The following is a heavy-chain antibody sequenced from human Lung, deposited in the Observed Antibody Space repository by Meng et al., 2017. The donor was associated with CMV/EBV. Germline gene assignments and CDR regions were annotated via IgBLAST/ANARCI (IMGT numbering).Heavy chain of an antibody. V-gene: IGHV4-39*07. CDR2: IYYSGST. CDR1: GGPISSSSYY. D-gene: IGHD2-2*02. Sequence: SXTLSLXCTVSGGPISSSSYYWGWIRQPPGKGLEWIGSIYYSGSTYYNPSLKSRVTISVDTTKNQFSLKLSSVTAADTAVYYCARDWKSYCSSTSCYINWFDPWGQGNXV. CDR3: ARDWKSYCSSTSCYINWFDP. J-gene: IGHJ5*02.